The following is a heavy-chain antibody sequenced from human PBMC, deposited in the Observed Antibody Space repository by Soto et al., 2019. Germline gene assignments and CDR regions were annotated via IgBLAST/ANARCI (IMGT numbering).Heavy chain of an antibody. J-gene: IGHJ5*02. CDR1: GGSISSGDYY. V-gene: IGHV4-30-4*01. CDR2: IYYIGST. Sequence: SETLSLTCTVSGGSISSGDYYWSWIRQPPGKGVEWVGYIYYIGSTYYNPSLKSRVTISVDTSKNQFSLKLSSVTAADTPVYYCARLQKGSPSAWFDPWSQGTLVTVSS. CDR3: ARLQKGSPSAWFDP. D-gene: IGHD1-26*01.